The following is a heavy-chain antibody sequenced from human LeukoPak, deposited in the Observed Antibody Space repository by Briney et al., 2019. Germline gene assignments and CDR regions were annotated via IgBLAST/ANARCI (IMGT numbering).Heavy chain of an antibody. CDR3: AGSTYYYDSSGYRYFDY. CDR1: GGSFSGYY. J-gene: IGHJ4*02. Sequence: KPSETLSLTCAVYGGSFSGYYWSWIRQPPGKGLGWIGEISHSGSTNYNPSLKSRVTISVDTSKNQFSLKLSSVTAADTAVYYCAGSTYYYDSSGYRYFDYWGQGTLVTVSS. CDR2: ISHSGST. V-gene: IGHV4-34*01. D-gene: IGHD3-22*01.